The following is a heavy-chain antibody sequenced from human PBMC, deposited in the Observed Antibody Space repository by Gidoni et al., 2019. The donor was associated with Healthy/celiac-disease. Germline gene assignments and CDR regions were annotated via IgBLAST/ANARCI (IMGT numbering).Heavy chain of an antibody. CDR2: IYYSGST. CDR3: ARLQPRGEGGDYDFWSGYYFPDY. Sequence: GWIRQPPGKGLEWIGSIYYSGSTYYNPSLKSRVTISVDTSKNQFSLKLSSVTAADTAVYYCARLQPRGEGGDYDFWSGYYFPDYWGQGTLVTVSS. J-gene: IGHJ4*02. V-gene: IGHV4-39*01. D-gene: IGHD3-3*01.